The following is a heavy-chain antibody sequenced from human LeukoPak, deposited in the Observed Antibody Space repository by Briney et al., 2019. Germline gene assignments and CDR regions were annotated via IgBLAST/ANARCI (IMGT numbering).Heavy chain of an antibody. CDR3: ARDGGYGGKYYYYYYYMDV. Sequence: PSETLSLTCTVSGGSISSISYYWGWIRQPPGKGLEWIGRIYTSGSTNYNPSLKSRVTISVDTSKNQFSLKLSSVTAADTAVYYCARDGGYGGKYYYYYYYMDVWGKGTTVTISS. V-gene: IGHV4-39*07. CDR1: GGSISSISYY. CDR2: IYTSGST. D-gene: IGHD4-23*01. J-gene: IGHJ6*03.